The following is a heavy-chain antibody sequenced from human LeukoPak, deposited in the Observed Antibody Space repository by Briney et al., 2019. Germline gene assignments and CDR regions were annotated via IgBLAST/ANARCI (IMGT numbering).Heavy chain of an antibody. V-gene: IGHV3-21*01. Sequence: GGSLRLSCAASGFTFSSYSMNWVRQAPGKGLEWVSSISSSSSYIYYADSVKGRFTISRDNAKNSLYLQMNSLRAEDTAVYYCARELGYCSSTSCFDDYDDSLYGMDVWGQGTTVTVSS. D-gene: IGHD2-2*01. CDR1: GFTFSSYS. J-gene: IGHJ6*02. CDR3: ARELGYCSSTSCFDDYDDSLYGMDV. CDR2: ISSSSSYI.